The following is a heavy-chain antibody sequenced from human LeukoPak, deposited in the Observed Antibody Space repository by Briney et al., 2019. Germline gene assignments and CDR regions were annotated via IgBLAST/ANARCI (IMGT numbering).Heavy chain of an antibody. D-gene: IGHD6-19*01. CDR1: GYTFTGYY. CDR3: ARGPQVAVAGNFQH. Sequence: ASVKVSCKASGYTFTGYYMHWVRQAPGQGLEWMGRINPNSGGTNYAQKFQGRVTITADESTSTAYMELSSLRSEDTAVYYCARGPQVAVAGNFQHWGQGTLVTVSS. V-gene: IGHV1-2*06. J-gene: IGHJ1*01. CDR2: INPNSGGT.